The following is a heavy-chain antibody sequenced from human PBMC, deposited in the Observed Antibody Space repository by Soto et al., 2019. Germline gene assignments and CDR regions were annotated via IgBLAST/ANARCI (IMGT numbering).Heavy chain of an antibody. J-gene: IGHJ6*02. CDR2: IYYSGST. D-gene: IGHD6-19*01. CDR3: ARGIEGWYQGRYYYGMDV. Sequence: QVQLQESGPGLVKPSETLSLTCTVSGGSVSSGSYYWSWIRQPPGKGLEWIGYIYYSGSTNYNPSLRGRGTISVDTSKIPFSLKLSSVTAADTAVYYCARGIEGWYQGRYYYGMDVWGQGTTVTVSS. CDR1: GGSVSSGSYY. V-gene: IGHV4-61*01.